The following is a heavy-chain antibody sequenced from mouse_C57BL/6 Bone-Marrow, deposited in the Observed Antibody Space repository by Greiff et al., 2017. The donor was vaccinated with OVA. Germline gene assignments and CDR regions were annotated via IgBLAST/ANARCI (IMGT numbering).Heavy chain of an antibody. Sequence: QVQLQQPGAELVQPAASVNLSCKASGSTFTSYWMQWVKQRPGQGLEWIGEIDPSDSYTNYNQKFKGQATLTVDTASSTAYMQISSLTSEDSAVYYCACYLFAYWGQGTLVTVSA. V-gene: IGHV1-50*01. CDR2: IDPSDSYT. CDR3: ACYLFAY. CDR1: GSTFTSYW. J-gene: IGHJ3*01.